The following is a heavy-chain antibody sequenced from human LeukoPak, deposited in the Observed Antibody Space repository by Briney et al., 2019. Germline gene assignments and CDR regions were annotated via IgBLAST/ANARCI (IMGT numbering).Heavy chain of an antibody. D-gene: IGHD3-3*01. Sequence: SETLSLTCTVSGGSISSYYWSWIRQPPGKGLELIGYTDYSGSTNYNPSLKSRVTISVDTSKNQFSLKLSSVTAADTAVYYCARVGRYDFWSGVDYFDYWGQGTLVTVSS. V-gene: IGHV4-59*01. CDR2: TDYSGST. CDR1: GGSISSYY. J-gene: IGHJ4*02. CDR3: ARVGRYDFWSGVDYFDY.